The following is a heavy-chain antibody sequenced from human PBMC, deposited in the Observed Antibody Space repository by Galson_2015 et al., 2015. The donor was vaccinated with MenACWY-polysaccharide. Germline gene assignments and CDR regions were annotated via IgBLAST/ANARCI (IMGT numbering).Heavy chain of an antibody. J-gene: IGHJ6*02. Sequence: SLRLSCAASGFTFSNYWMTWVRQAPGKGLEWVANIKKDGSEKYYVDSVKGRFTISRDNAPYLQMNSLRAEDTAVYFCARGHYGMDVWGQGTTVTVSS. CDR1: GFTFSNYW. CDR2: IKKDGSEK. CDR3: ARGHYGMDV. V-gene: IGHV3-7*01.